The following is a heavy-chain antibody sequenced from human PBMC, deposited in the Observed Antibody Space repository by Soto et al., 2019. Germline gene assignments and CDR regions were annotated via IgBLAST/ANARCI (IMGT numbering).Heavy chain of an antibody. V-gene: IGHV3-48*02. D-gene: IGHD3-22*01. CDR3: GGDSSGYYSPDFLDI. Sequence: PGGSLRLSCAASGFTFSSYSMNWVRQAPGKGLEWVSYISSSSSTIYYADSVKGRFTISRDNAKNSLYLQMNSLRDEDTAVYYWGGDSSGYYSPDFLDIWGQGTMVTVS. CDR1: GFTFSSYS. J-gene: IGHJ3*02. CDR2: ISSSSSTI.